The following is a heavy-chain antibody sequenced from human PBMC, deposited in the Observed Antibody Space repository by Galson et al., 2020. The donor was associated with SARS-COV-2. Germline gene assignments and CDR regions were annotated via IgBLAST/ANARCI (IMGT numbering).Heavy chain of an antibody. CDR1: GYSFTSYW. D-gene: IGHD3-16*01. CDR3: ARHVTLVMEMATITGWFDP. CDR2: IDPSDSYT. V-gene: IGHV5-10-1*01. J-gene: IGHJ5*02. Sequence: HGESLKISCQGSGYSFTSYWISWVRQMPGKGLEWMGRIDPSDSYTNYSPSFQGHVTISADKSISTAYLQWSSLKASDTAMYYCARHVTLVMEMATITGWFDPWGQGTLVTVSS.